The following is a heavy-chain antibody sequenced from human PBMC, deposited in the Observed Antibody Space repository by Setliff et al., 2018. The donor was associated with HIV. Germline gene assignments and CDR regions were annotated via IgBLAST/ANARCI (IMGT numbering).Heavy chain of an antibody. J-gene: IGHJ4*02. CDR2: IYTSGST. CDR1: GGSFNGYY. V-gene: IGHV4-59*10. CDR3: AKTIGRYFDIFDN. Sequence: KASETLSLTCAVYGGSFNGYYWSWIRQPAGKGLEWIGRIYTSGSTNYNPSLKSRVTTSVDTPKNQFSLKLNSVTAADTAVYYCAKTIGRYFDIFDNWGQGTLVTVSS. D-gene: IGHD3-9*01.